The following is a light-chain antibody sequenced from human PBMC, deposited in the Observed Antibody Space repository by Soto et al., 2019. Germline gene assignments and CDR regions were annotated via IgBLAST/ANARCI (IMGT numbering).Light chain of an antibody. CDR3: QQYYSTPFT. CDR1: QNVLYNSNNKNY. Sequence: DIVMTQSPDSLAVSLGERATINCKSSQNVLYNSNNKNYLAWYQQKPGQPPKLLIYWASTRESGVPDRFSGSGSGTDFTLTISSLQAEDVAVYYCQQYYSTPFTFGPGTKVDIK. V-gene: IGKV4-1*01. CDR2: WAS. J-gene: IGKJ3*01.